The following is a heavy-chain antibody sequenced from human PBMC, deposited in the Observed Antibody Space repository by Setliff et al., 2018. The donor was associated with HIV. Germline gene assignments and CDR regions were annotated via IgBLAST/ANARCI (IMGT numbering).Heavy chain of an antibody. V-gene: IGHV3-74*01. CDR2: INSDGSNS. CDR3: VREPGAPGYFDY. Sequence: SLRLSCAASGFNLKSYWMHWVRQVPGKGLVWVSRINSDGSNSNYADSAKGRFTISRDNAKNTLFLQMNSLRAEDTALYYCVREPGAPGYFDYWGQGTLVTVSS. D-gene: IGHD7-27*01. J-gene: IGHJ4*02. CDR1: GFNLKSYW.